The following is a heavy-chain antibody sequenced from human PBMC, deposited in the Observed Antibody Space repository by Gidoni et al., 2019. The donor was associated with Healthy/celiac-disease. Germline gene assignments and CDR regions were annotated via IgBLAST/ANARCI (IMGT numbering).Heavy chain of an antibody. D-gene: IGHD1-1*01. Sequence: QVQLVQSGAEVKKPGASVTVSCKASGYTFTGYYLHWVRQAPGQGLEWMGWINPNSGGTNYAQKFQGRVTMTRDTSISTAYMELSRLRSDDTAVYYCARPRSLEKLAPHNYYYYGMDVWGQGTTVTVSS. CDR3: ARPRSLEKLAPHNYYYYGMDV. V-gene: IGHV1-2*02. CDR2: INPNSGGT. J-gene: IGHJ6*02. CDR1: GYTFTGYY.